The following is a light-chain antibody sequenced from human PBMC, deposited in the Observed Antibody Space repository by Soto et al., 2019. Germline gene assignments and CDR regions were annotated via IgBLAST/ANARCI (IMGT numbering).Light chain of an antibody. CDR1: QRVSSN. J-gene: IGKJ2*01. Sequence: EIVMTQSPATLSVSPGERATLSCRASQRVSSNLAWYQQKAGQAPRLLIYGASTRATGIPARFSGSGSGTEFTLTISSLQSEDFAVYYCQQYNNCPPTFGQGTKLEIK. CDR3: QQYNNCPPT. CDR2: GAS. V-gene: IGKV3D-15*01.